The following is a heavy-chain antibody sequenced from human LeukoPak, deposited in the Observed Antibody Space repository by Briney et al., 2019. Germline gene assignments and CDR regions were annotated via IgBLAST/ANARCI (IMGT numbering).Heavy chain of an antibody. V-gene: IGHV4-31*03. CDR1: GGSISSGGYY. CDR3: ARGVRIAVADPHLDY. CDR2: IYYSGST. J-gene: IGHJ4*02. D-gene: IGHD6-19*01. Sequence: SQTLSLTCTVSGGSISSGGYYWSWIRQHPGKGLEWIGYIYYSGSTYYNPSLKSRVTISVDTSKNQFSLKLSSVTAADTAVYFCARGVRIAVADPHLDYWGQGTLVTVSS.